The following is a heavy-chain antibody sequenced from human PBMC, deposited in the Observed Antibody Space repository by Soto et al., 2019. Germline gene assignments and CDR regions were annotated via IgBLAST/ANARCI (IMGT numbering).Heavy chain of an antibody. CDR3: ARGWRISGTYVFDY. J-gene: IGHJ4*02. Sequence: ASVKVSCKVSGYTLTELSMHWVRQAPGKGLEWMGGINPKNGKTSYAQKFQGRVTMTKNTSINTAYMELSSLRSEDTAVYYCARGWRISGTYVFDYWGQGSLVTVSS. D-gene: IGHD1-7*01. CDR2: INPKNGKT. V-gene: IGHV1-24*01. CDR1: GYTLTELS.